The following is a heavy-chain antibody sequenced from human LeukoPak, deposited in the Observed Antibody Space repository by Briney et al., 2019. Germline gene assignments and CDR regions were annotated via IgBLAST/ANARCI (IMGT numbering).Heavy chain of an antibody. CDR2: ISSSSSYI. CDR1: GFTFSSYS. CDR3: ARGGVWLQFFDY. V-gene: IGHV3-21*01. D-gene: IGHD5-24*01. J-gene: IGHJ4*02. Sequence: GGSLRLSCAASGFTFSSYSTNWVRQAPGKGLEWVSSISSSSSYIYYADSVKGRFTISRDNAKNSLYLQMNSLRAEDTAVYYCARGGVWLQFFDYWGQGTLVTVSS.